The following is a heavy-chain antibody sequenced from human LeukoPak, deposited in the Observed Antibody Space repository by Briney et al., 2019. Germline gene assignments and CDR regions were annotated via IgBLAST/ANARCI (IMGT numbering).Heavy chain of an antibody. CDR1: GFTFSDYY. Sequence: GGSLRLSCAASGFTFSDYYMSWIRQAPGKGLGWGSYISSSGSTIYYADSVKGRFTISRDNAKNSLYLQMNSLRAEDTAVYYCAREVVRGVMLNYYYYMDVWGKGTTVTISS. J-gene: IGHJ6*03. D-gene: IGHD3-10*01. V-gene: IGHV3-11*01. CDR2: ISSSGSTI. CDR3: AREVVRGVMLNYYYYMDV.